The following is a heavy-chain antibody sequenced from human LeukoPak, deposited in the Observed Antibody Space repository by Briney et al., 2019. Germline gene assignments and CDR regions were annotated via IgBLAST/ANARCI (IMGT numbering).Heavy chain of an antibody. CDR3: ARATVTTQDFDY. V-gene: IGHV4-4*02. Sequence: SETLSLTCAVSGGSISSSNWWSWVHQPPGRGLEWSGEIYHGGSTNYNPPLKSRVTISVDKSKNQFSLKLSSVPAADTAVYYCARATVTTQDFDYRGQGTLVTVPS. J-gene: IGHJ4*02. CDR1: GGSISSSNW. D-gene: IGHD4-17*01. CDR2: IYHGGST.